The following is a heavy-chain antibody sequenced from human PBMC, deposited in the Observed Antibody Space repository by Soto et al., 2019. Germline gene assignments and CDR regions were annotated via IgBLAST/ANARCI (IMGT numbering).Heavy chain of an antibody. CDR1: GFTFSSYA. CDR3: ARENYYDSSGYFRGGNWFDP. J-gene: IGHJ5*02. Sequence: QVQLVESGGGVVQPGRSLRLSCAASGFTFSSYAMHWVRQAPGKGLEWEAVISYDGSNKYYADSVKGRFTISRDNSKNTLYLQMNSLRAEDTAVYYCARENYYDSSGYFRGGNWFDPWGQGTLVSVSS. V-gene: IGHV3-30-3*01. D-gene: IGHD3-22*01. CDR2: ISYDGSNK.